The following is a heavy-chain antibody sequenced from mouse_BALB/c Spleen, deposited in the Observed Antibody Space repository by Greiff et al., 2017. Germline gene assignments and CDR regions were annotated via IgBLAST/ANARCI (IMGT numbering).Heavy chain of an antibody. D-gene: IGHD2-12*01. V-gene: IGHV1-7*01. Sequence: VQLQQSGAELAKPGASVKMSCKASGYTFTSYWMHWVKQRPGQGLEWIGYINPSTGYTEYNQKFKDKATLTADKSSSTAYMQLSSLTSEDSAVYYCARPSYDGFDYWGQGTTLTVSS. J-gene: IGHJ2*01. CDR2: INPSTGYT. CDR3: ARPSYDGFDY. CDR1: GYTFTSYW.